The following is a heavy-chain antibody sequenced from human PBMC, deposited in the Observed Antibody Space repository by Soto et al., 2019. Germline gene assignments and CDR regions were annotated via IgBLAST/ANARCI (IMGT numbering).Heavy chain of an antibody. CDR3: TRDAGGSFYRYRHFDS. Sequence: ASVKVSCTNSEYPFTRYTIHWVRQAPGQRLEWVGCINAGNGNTRYSQKFQDRVTITRDTSATTAYMELSNLRSEDSALYYCTRDAGGSFYRYRHFDSWGPGTLVTVS. D-gene: IGHD1-26*01. CDR1: EYPFTRYT. V-gene: IGHV1-3*01. CDR2: INAGNGNT. J-gene: IGHJ4*02.